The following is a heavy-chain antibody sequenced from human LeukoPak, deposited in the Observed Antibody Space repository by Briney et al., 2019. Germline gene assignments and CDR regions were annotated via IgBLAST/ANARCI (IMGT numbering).Heavy chain of an antibody. CDR3: ARVRGAMDAFDI. Sequence: GGSLRLSCAASGFTFDDYGMSWVRQAPRKGLEWVSGINWNGGSTGYADSVKGRFTISRDNAKNSLYLQMNSLRAEDTALYYCARVRGAMDAFDIWGQGTTVTVSS. J-gene: IGHJ3*02. CDR2: INWNGGST. CDR1: GFTFDDYG. V-gene: IGHV3-20*04. D-gene: IGHD3-10*01.